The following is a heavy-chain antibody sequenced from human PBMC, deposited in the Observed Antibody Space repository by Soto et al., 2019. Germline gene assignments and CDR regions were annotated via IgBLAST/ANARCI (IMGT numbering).Heavy chain of an antibody. V-gene: IGHV3-21*01. J-gene: IGHJ4*02. D-gene: IGHD3-22*01. CDR3: ARDYYDSSGYLAALDY. Sequence: EVQLVESGGGLVKPGGSLRLSCAASGFTFSSYSMNWVRQAPGKGLEWVSSISSSSSYIYYADSVKGRFTISRDNAKNSLYLQMNSLRAEDTAVYYCARDYYDSSGYLAALDYWGQGTLVSASS. CDR2: ISSSSSYI. CDR1: GFTFSSYS.